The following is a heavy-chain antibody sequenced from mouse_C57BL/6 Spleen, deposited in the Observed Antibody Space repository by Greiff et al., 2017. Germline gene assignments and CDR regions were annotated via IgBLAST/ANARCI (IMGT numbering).Heavy chain of an antibody. D-gene: IGHD1-1*01. Sequence: QVQLQQSDAGFVKPGASVSITCSVSGYSFTDHTIYWLKQRPEQDQIGFGYIFPRDGSTKYNEKLKGKTALTADTSSSTAYMQLNSLTSEDCAVYFCARRLYYGSRDWYFDVWGTGTTVTVSS. CDR2: IFPRDGST. CDR1: GYSFTDHT. CDR3: ARRLYYGSRDWYFDV. J-gene: IGHJ1*03. V-gene: IGHV1-78*01.